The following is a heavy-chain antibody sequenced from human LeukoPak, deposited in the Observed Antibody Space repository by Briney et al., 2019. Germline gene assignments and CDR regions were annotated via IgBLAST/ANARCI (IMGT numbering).Heavy chain of an antibody. CDR3: AREGLYGSGSFFDY. CDR1: GGTFSSYA. J-gene: IGHJ4*02. D-gene: IGHD3-10*01. V-gene: IGHV1-69*13. CDR2: IIPIFGTA. Sequence: SVKVSCKASGGTFSSYAISWVRQAPGQGLEWMGGIIPIFGTANYAQKFQGRVTITADESTSTAYMELSSLRSEDTAVYYCAREGLYGSGSFFDYWGQGTLVTVSS.